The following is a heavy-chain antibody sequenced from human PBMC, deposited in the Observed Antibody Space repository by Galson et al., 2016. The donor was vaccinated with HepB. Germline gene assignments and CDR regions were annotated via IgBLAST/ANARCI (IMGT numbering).Heavy chain of an antibody. Sequence: SVKVSCKASGYTFTNYGISWVRQAPGQGLEWMGWISAYNGNTNYAQKLQDRVTMTTDTSTSTAYMELRSLRSDDTAVYYCARDPTYYDFWSDYKNWFDPWGQGTLVTVSS. V-gene: IGHV1-18*01. CDR1: GYTFTNYG. D-gene: IGHD3-3*01. CDR2: ISAYNGNT. CDR3: ARDPTYYDFWSDYKNWFDP. J-gene: IGHJ5*02.